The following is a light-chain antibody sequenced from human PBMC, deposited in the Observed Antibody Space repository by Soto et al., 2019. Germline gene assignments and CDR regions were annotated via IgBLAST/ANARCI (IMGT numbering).Light chain of an antibody. CDR3: QQYGSSPLT. Sequence: EVVLTQSPATLSLSPGERATLSCRASQNVRAFLDRYQQKPGQAPRLLIYAASNRATGIPDRFSGSGSGTDFTLTISKLEPEDFAVYYCQQYGSSPLTFGGGTKVDIK. CDR1: QNVRAF. CDR2: AAS. V-gene: IGKV3-20*01. J-gene: IGKJ4*01.